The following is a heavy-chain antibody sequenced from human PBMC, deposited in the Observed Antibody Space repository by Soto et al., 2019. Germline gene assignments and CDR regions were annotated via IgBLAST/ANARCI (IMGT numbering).Heavy chain of an antibody. CDR2: IMPIFRTP. CDR1: GGIFSNSA. Sequence: QVQLEQSGAEVKKPGSSVKVSCKSSGGIFSNSAISWVRQAPGQGLEWMGGIMPIFRTPDYAQKFQVRVTMTADESTSTAYMELSGLRSDDTAVYYCARDKDRPQLGGNYYSILDVWGQGTTVTVSS. J-gene: IGHJ6*02. D-gene: IGHD3-3*02. V-gene: IGHV1-69*12. CDR3: ARDKDRPQLGGNYYSILDV.